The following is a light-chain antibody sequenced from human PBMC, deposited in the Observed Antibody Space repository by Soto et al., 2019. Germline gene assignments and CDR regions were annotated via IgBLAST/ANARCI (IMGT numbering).Light chain of an antibody. J-gene: IGLJ1*01. CDR1: NSNIASHT. CDR3: AAWDDSLNGFYV. V-gene: IGLV1-44*01. CDR2: SNN. Sequence: QSVLTQPHSASGTPVQRATMSCSGANSNIASHTVNWYQHLPGTAPTLLIFSNNQRPSGVPARFSGSKSGTSASLAISGLQSGDEGDYYCAAWDDSLNGFYVFGTGTKVTVL.